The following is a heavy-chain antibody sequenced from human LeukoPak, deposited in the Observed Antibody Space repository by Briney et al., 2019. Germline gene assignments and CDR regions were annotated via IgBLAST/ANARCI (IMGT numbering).Heavy chain of an antibody. CDR3: AARLPNWYFDL. CDR1: GGSISNYY. J-gene: IGHJ2*01. CDR2: IYYSGST. Sequence: SETLSLTCTVSGGSISNYYWSWIRQPPGKGLEWIGYIYYSGSTNYNPSLKSRVTISVDTSKNQFSLKLSSVTAAGTAVYYCAARLPNWYFDLWGRGTLVTVSS. V-gene: IGHV4-59*01.